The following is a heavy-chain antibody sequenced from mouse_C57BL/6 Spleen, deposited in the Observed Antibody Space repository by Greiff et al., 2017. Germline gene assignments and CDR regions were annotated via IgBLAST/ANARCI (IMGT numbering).Heavy chain of an antibody. D-gene: IGHD1-1*01. Sequence: VQLQQSGPGLVKPSQSLSLTCSVTGYSITSGYYWNWIRQFPGNKLEWMGYISYDGSNNYNPSLKNRISITRDTSKNQFFLKLNSVTTEDTATYYCARGDYGSSGYFDYWGQGTTLTVSS. CDR2: ISYDGSN. J-gene: IGHJ2*01. V-gene: IGHV3-6*01. CDR1: GYSITSGYY. CDR3: ARGDYGSSGYFDY.